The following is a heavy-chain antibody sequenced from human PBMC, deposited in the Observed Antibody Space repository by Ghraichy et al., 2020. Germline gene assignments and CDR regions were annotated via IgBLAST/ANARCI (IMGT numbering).Heavy chain of an antibody. CDR2: INYNGNT. CDR3: ARRGRASSGYYGWYDP. CDR1: GGSISSYIYY. D-gene: IGHD3-22*01. V-gene: IGHV4-39*01. Sequence: SETLSLTCTVSGGSISSYIYYWGWIRQPPGKGREWIANINYNGNTYYNPSLKSRVTISVDTSKNQFSLKLSSVTAADTAVYYCARRGRASSGYYGWYDPWGQGTLVTVSS. J-gene: IGHJ5*02.